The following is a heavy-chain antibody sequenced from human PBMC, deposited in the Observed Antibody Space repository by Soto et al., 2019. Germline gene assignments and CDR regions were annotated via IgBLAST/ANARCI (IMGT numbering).Heavy chain of an antibody. D-gene: IGHD3-3*01. CDR1: GFTFRWFG. Sequence: GGSLRLSCAGSGFTFRWFGMNWVRQAPGKGLEWVARISNDGSNEYYVDSVKGRFTISRDNSKNTLYLQMNSLRAEDTAVYYCARARLRFNWFDPWGQGTLVTVSS. J-gene: IGHJ5*02. CDR2: ISNDGSNE. CDR3: ARARLRFNWFDP. V-gene: IGHV3-30*03.